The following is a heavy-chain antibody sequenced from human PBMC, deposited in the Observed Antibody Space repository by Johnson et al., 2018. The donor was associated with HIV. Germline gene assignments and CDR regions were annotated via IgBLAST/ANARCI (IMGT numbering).Heavy chain of an antibody. V-gene: IGHV3-20*04. CDR2: INWNGGST. Sequence: VQLVESGGGVVRPGGSLRLSCVASGFTFDDYGMSWVRQAPGKGLEWVSGINWNGGSTGYADSVKGRFTISRDNAKNSLYVQMNSLRAEDTALYYCARGGAYCGGDCYHAFDIWGQGTMVTVSS. CDR3: ARGGAYCGGDCYHAFDI. D-gene: IGHD2-21*02. J-gene: IGHJ3*02. CDR1: GFTFDDYG.